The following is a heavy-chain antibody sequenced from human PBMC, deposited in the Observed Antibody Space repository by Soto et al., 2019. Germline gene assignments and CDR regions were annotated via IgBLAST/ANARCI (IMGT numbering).Heavy chain of an antibody. CDR3: AKDFGGSVAGTDY. J-gene: IGHJ4*02. V-gene: IGHV3-30*18. CDR1: GFTFSSYG. Sequence: QVQLVESGGGVVQPGRSLRLSCAASGFTFSSYGMHWVRQAPGKGLEWVAVISYDGSNKYYADSVKGRFTISRDNSKNTLYLQMNSLRAEDTAVYYCAKDFGGSVAGTDYWGQGTLVTVSS. CDR2: ISYDGSNK. D-gene: IGHD6-19*01.